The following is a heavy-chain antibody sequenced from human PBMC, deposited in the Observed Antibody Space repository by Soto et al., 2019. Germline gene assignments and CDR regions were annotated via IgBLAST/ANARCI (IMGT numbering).Heavy chain of an antibody. CDR3: PPYILGGS. V-gene: IGHV3-15*01. J-gene: IGHJ4*02. CDR2: IKSKTDGGTV. CDR1: GFSFNNAW. Sequence: EVQLVESGGGLVKPGGSLRLSCAASGFSFNNAWMTWVRQAPGKGLEWVGRIKSKTDGGTVDYAASVKDRFGISRDDSKNRVYLKINGLKPGPPGFYFCPPYILGGSWAQGPRVPVSS. D-gene: IGHD1-26*01.